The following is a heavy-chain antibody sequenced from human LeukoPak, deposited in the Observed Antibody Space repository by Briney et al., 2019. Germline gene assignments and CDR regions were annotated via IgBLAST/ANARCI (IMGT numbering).Heavy chain of an antibody. CDR2: IYYSGNT. Sequence: SETLSLTCTVSGGSISSSSYYWGWIRQPPGKGLEWIGSIYYSGNTYYNPSLKSRVTISLDTSKNQFSLKLSSVTAADTAVYYCARPGYSSGWGWYFDLWGRGTLVTVSS. D-gene: IGHD6-19*01. V-gene: IGHV4-39*01. J-gene: IGHJ2*01. CDR1: GGSISSSSYY. CDR3: ARPGYSSGWGWYFDL.